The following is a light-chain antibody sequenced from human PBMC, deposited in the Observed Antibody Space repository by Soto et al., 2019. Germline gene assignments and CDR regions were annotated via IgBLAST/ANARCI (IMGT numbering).Light chain of an antibody. CDR1: QSVNAN. CDR3: QQYNTLLWT. J-gene: IGKJ1*01. CDR2: GAS. V-gene: IGKV3-15*01. Sequence: EVVMTQSPATLSVSPGERATLSCRASQSVNANLAWYQQKPGQAPRLLIHGASNRATGITARFSGSGFGTAIILTISSLQSEDFAVYYCQQYNTLLWTFGQGTKVEI.